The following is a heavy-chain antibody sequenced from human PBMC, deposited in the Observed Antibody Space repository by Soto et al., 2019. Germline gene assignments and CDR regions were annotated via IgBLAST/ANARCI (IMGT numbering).Heavy chain of an antibody. J-gene: IGHJ5*02. V-gene: IGHV3-48*03. CDR3: ARHGRYDYVWGSYRHNWFDP. CDR2: ISSSGSTI. Sequence: GALRLSCAASGFTFSSYEMNWVRQAPGKGLEWVSYISSSGSTIYYADSVKGRFTISRDNAKNSLYLQMNSLRAEDTAVYYCARHGRYDYVWGSYRHNWFDPWGQGTLVTVSS. CDR1: GFTFSSYE. D-gene: IGHD3-16*02.